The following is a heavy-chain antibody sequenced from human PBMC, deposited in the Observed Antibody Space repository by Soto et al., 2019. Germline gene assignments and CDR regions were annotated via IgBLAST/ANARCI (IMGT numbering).Heavy chain of an antibody. J-gene: IGHJ5*02. CDR2: ISGSGLTI. D-gene: IGHD5-12*01. CDR1: GFIFSDYE. Sequence: GGSLRLSCAASGFIFSDYEINWVRQAPGKGLEWVSYISGSGLTIYYAASVKGRFTISRDNAKNSLYLQMNSLGVEETAVYYCARGPYRNTYNWFDSWGQGTLVTVSS. CDR3: ARGPYRNTYNWFDS. V-gene: IGHV3-48*03.